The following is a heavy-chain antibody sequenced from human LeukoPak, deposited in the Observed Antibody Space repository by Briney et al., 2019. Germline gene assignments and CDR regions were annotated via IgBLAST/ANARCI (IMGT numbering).Heavy chain of an antibody. D-gene: IGHD2-2*01. CDR3: ARAAVRYCSSTSCTYSDY. V-gene: IGHV1-3*01. Sequence: ASVKVSCKASGYTFTSYAMHWVRQAPGQRLEWMGWINAGNGNTKYSQKFQGRVTISRDTSASTAYMELSSLRSEDTAVYYCARAAVRYCSSTSCTYSDYWGQGTLVTVSS. CDR2: INAGNGNT. J-gene: IGHJ4*02. CDR1: GYTFTSYA.